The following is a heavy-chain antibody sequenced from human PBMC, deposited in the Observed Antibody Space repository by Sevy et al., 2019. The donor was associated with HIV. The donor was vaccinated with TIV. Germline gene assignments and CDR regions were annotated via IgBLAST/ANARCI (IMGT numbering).Heavy chain of an antibody. D-gene: IGHD3-9*01. Sequence: SETLSLTCTVSGDSISTYYWSWIRQPAGEGLEWMGRIYPSVSTNYNPSLKSPVTMSADTSKNQFYLKLTSVTAADTAVYYCARWSDQDNAGYEYWGQGTLVTVSS. J-gene: IGHJ4*02. CDR1: GDSISTYY. CDR3: ARWSDQDNAGYEY. CDR2: IYPSVST. V-gene: IGHV4-4*07.